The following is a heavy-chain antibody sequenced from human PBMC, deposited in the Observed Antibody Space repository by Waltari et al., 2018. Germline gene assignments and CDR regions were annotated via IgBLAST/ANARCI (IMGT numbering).Heavy chain of an antibody. V-gene: IGHV4-34*01. CDR1: GGSFSGYY. CDR3: ARRELRIVGAPPLGY. Sequence: QVQLQQWGAGLLKPSETLSLTCAVYGGSFSGYYWSWIRQPPGKGLEWIGEINHSGSTNYNPSLKSRVTISVDTSKNQFSLKLSSVTAADTAVYYCARRELRIVGAPPLGYWGQGTLVTVSS. CDR2: INHSGST. D-gene: IGHD1-26*01. J-gene: IGHJ4*02.